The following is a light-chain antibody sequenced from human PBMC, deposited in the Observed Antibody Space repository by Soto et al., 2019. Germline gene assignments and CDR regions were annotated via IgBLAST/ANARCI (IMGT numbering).Light chain of an antibody. V-gene: IGKV2-30*01. CDR3: MQGSHWPGT. CDR2: KVS. CDR1: QSLVFSDGHTY. J-gene: IGKJ1*01. Sequence: DVVMTQSPRSLPVTLGQPASISCRSSQSLVFSDGHTYLSWFPQRLGQSPRGXIYKVSHRDSGVPDRFSGSGAGTECTRIISRVEAEDVGVDYCMQGSHWPGTLGQGTKVDIK.